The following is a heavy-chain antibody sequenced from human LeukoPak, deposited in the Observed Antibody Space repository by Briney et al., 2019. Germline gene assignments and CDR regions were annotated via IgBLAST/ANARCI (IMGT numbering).Heavy chain of an antibody. CDR2: INHSGST. CDR3: ARDQSDPWELRGYL. V-gene: IGHV4-34*01. J-gene: IGHJ2*01. CDR1: GGSFNGYY. D-gene: IGHD1-26*01. Sequence: SETLSLTCAVYGGSFNGYYWSWIRQPPGKGLEWIGDINHSGSTNYNPSLKSRVTMSVDTSKNQFSLKVRSMTAADTAVYYCARDQSDPWELRGYLWGRGTLVTVSS.